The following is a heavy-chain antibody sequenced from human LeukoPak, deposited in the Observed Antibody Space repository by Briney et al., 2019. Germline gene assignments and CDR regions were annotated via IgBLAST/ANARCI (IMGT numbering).Heavy chain of an antibody. J-gene: IGHJ4*02. V-gene: IGHV3-30*04. CDR1: GFTFSSYA. D-gene: IGHD4-23*01. CDR3: AKRNDYGGYIDY. CDR2: ISYDGSNK. Sequence: GRSLRLSCAASGFTFSSYAMHWVRQAPGKGLEWVAVISYDGSNKYYADPVKGRFTISRDNSKNTLYLQMNSLRAEDTAVYYCAKRNDYGGYIDYWGQGTLVTVSS.